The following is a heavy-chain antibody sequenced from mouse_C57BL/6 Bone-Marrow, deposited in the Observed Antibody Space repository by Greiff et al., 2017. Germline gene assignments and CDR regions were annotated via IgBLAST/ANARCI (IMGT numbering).Heavy chain of an antibody. V-gene: IGHV1-54*01. D-gene: IGHD1-1*01. CDR1: GYAFTNYL. J-gene: IGHJ4*01. Sequence: QVQLQQSGAELVRPGTSVKVSCKASGYAFTNYLIEWVKQRPGQGLEWIGVINPGSGGTNYNEKFKGKATLTADKSSSTAYLHLSSLTSEDTAVYYCTTDSLAMDYWGQGTSVTVSS. CDR2: INPGSGGT. CDR3: TTDSLAMDY.